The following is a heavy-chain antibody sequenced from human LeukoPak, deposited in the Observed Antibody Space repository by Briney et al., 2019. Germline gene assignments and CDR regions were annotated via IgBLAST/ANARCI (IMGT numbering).Heavy chain of an antibody. D-gene: IGHD3-10*01. CDR1: GFTFNSYW. CDR2: IDPDGSEK. Sequence: GGSLRLSCPASGFTFNSYWMSGVRQAPGKGLEWVANIDPDGSEKQYGDSVKGRFTTSRDNAKNSLYLQMNSLRAEDTAIYYCARIYYFGDNNWRYFDNWGQGTLVTVSS. J-gene: IGHJ4*02. V-gene: IGHV3-7*01. CDR3: ARIYYFGDNNWRYFDN.